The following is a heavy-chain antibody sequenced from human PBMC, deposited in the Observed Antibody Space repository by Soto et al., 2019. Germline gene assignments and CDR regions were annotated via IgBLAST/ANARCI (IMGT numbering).Heavy chain of an antibody. V-gene: IGHV1-69*02. Sequence: ASVKVSCKASGGTFSSYTISWVRQAPGQGLEWMGRIIPILGIANYAQKFQGRVTITADTSTSTAYMELRSLRSDDTAVYYCARSYCRSTSCRPPYYFDYWGKGTLVTVSS. J-gene: IGHJ4*02. D-gene: IGHD2-2*01. CDR1: GGTFSSYT. CDR2: IIPILGIA. CDR3: ARSYCRSTSCRPPYYFDY.